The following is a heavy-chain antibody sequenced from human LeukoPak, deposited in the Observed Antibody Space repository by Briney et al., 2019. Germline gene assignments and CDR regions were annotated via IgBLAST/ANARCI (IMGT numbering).Heavy chain of an antibody. D-gene: IGHD3-22*01. CDR1: GFTVSSNY. J-gene: IGHJ4*02. CDR2: IYSGGST. V-gene: IGHV3-66*01. Sequence: SGGSLRLSCAASGFTVSSNYMSWVRQAPGKGLEWVSVIYSGGSTYYADSVKGRFTISRDNSKNTLYLQMNSLRAEDTAVYYCARGYYYDSSGTDWGQGTLVTVSS. CDR3: ARGYYYDSSGTD.